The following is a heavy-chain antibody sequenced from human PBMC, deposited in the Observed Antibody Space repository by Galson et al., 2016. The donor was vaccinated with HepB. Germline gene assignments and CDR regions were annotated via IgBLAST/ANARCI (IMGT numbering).Heavy chain of an antibody. CDR3: AKFASGTYYLDSFDY. D-gene: IGHD3-10*01. J-gene: IGHJ4*02. V-gene: IGHV3-30-3*01. CDR2: LSHDGVTK. CDR1: EFTFNNCP. Sequence: SLRLSCAASEFTFNNCPLHWVRQAPGKGLEWVAVLSHDGVTKFYADSVRARFTISRDKSKNTVYLQMNSLRAEDTAAYYCAKFASGTYYLDSFDYWGQGTLVTVSS.